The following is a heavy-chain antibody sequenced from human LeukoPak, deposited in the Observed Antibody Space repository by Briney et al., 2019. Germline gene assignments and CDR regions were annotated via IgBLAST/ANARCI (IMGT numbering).Heavy chain of an antibody. CDR1: GGSISSYY. Sequence: PSETLSLTCTVSGGSISSYYWSWMRQPPGKGLEWIGYIYYSGSTNYNPSLKSRVTISVDTSKNQFSLKLSSVTAADTAVYYCARIEYYYYSMDVWGKGTTVTVSS. J-gene: IGHJ6*03. CDR2: IYYSGST. CDR3: ARIEYYYYSMDV. V-gene: IGHV4-59*01.